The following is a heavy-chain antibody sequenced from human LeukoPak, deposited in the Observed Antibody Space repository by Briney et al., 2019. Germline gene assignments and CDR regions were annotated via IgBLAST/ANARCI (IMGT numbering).Heavy chain of an antibody. J-gene: IGHJ6*02. V-gene: IGHV4-34*01. Sequence: KPSETLSLTCAVHGGSFSGYYWSWIRQPPGKGLEWIGEINHSGSTNYNPSLKSRVTISVDTSKNQFSLKLSSVTAADTAVYYCARGPAWFGDGESYYYGMDVWGQGTTVTVSS. CDR3: ARGPAWFGDGESYYYGMDV. CDR2: INHSGST. D-gene: IGHD3-10*01. CDR1: GGSFSGYY.